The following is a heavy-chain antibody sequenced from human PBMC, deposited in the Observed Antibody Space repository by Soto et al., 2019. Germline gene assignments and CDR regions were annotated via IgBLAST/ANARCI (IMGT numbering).Heavy chain of an antibody. CDR3: ASDAATSDDNYYYYSGMDV. V-gene: IGHV4-31*03. D-gene: IGHD6-25*01. Sequence: SETLSLTCTVSGGSISSGGYCWSWIRQHPGKGLEWIGYIYYSGSTYYNPSLKSRVTISVDTSKNQFSLKLSSVTAADTAVYYCASDAATSDDNYYYYSGMDVWRQGTTVTVSS. CDR2: IYYSGST. J-gene: IGHJ6*02. CDR1: GGSISSGGYC.